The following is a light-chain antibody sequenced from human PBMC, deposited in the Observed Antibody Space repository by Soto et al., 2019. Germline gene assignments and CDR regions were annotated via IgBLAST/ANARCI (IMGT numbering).Light chain of an antibody. V-gene: IGKV3-11*01. CDR3: QQRNNWPTWT. J-gene: IGKJ1*01. CDR2: DAS. CDR1: QSVSSY. Sequence: EIVLTQSPATLSLSPGQRATLSCKASQSVSSYLAWYQQKPGQAPRLVIYDASNRATGIPARFSGSGCGTEFFLPISSLETEDFVVYYCQQRNNWPTWTFGQGTKVDNK.